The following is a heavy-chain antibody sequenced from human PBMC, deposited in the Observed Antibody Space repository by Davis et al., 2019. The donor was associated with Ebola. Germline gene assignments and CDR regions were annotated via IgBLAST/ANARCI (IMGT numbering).Heavy chain of an antibody. Sequence: PGGSLRLSCAASGFTFSSYAMNWVRQAPGKGLEWVSTISGSGGSTYYADSVKGRFTISRDNSKNTLYLQMNSLRAEDTAVYYCAKDLEQLVGVFDYWGQGTLVTVSS. D-gene: IGHD6-6*01. CDR1: GFTFSSYA. V-gene: IGHV3-23*01. J-gene: IGHJ4*02. CDR2: ISGSGGST. CDR3: AKDLEQLVGVFDY.